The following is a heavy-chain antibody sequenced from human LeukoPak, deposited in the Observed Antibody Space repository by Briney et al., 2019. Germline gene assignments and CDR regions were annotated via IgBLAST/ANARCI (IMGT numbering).Heavy chain of an antibody. J-gene: IGHJ4*02. Sequence: GESLKISCKSSGYSFTSYWIGWVRQMPGKGLEWMGIIYPGDSDTTYSPSFQGQVTISADKSISTAYLQWNSLKASDTAMYYCARQAADNYFDYWGQGTLVTVSS. V-gene: IGHV5-51*01. CDR1: GYSFTSYW. D-gene: IGHD6-25*01. CDR3: ARQAADNYFDY. CDR2: IYPGDSDT.